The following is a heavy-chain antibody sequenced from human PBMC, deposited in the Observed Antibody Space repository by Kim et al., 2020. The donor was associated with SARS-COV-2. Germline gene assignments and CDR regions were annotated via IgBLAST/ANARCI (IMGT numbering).Heavy chain of an antibody. CDR3: ARASVVVVAATRHHDAFDI. CDR1: GFTFSSYG. Sequence: GGSLRLSCAASGFTFSSYGMHWVRQAPGKGLEWVAVIWYDGSNKYYADSVKVRFTISRDNSKNTLYLQMNSLRAEDTAVYYCARASVVVVAATRHHDAFDIWGQGTMVTVSS. D-gene: IGHD2-15*01. V-gene: IGHV3-33*01. J-gene: IGHJ3*02. CDR2: IWYDGSNK.